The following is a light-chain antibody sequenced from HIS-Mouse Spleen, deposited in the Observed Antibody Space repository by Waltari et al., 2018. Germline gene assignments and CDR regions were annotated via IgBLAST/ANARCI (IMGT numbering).Light chain of an antibody. Sequence: QSALTQPASVSGSPGQSITISCTGTSSDVGMYNLFSWYQQHPGKAPKLMIYEGSKRPSGVSNRFSGSKSGNTASLTISGLQAEDEADYYCCSYAGSSTVVFGGGTKLTVL. V-gene: IGLV2-23*01. CDR1: SSDVGMYNL. J-gene: IGLJ2*01. CDR3: CSYAGSSTVV. CDR2: EGS.